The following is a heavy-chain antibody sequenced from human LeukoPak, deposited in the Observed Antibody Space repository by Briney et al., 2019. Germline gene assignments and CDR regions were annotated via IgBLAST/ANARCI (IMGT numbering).Heavy chain of an antibody. CDR3: ASKLVLSN. CDR2: ISYDGSNK. D-gene: IGHD1-7*01. Sequence: GGSLRLSCAASGFTFSSYAMHWVRQAPGKGLEWVAVISYDGSNKYYADSVKGRFTISRDNSKNTLYLQMNSLRAEDTVVYYCASKLVLSNWGQGTLVTVSS. CDR1: GFTFSSYA. V-gene: IGHV3-30*04. J-gene: IGHJ4*02.